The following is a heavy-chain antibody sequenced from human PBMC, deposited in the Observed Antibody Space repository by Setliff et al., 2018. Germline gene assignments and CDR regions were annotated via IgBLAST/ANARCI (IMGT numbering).Heavy chain of an antibody. J-gene: IGHJ3*02. V-gene: IGHV1-3*01. CDR1: GYTSTTNA. D-gene: IGHD3-10*01. CDR2: ITAGYGDT. Sequence: ASVKVSCKASGYTSTTNALHWVRQAPGQRLEWMGWITAGYGDTKYSQKFQGRVTITRETSASTAYMKLSSLRSDDTAVYYCARDLNRWFGEFAFDSWGQGTMVTVSS. CDR3: ARDLNRWFGEFAFDS.